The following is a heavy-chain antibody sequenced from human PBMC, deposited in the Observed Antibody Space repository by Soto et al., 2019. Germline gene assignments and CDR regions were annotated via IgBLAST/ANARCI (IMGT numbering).Heavy chain of an antibody. CDR2: INPSGGST. V-gene: IGHV1-46*01. J-gene: IGHJ6*03. Sequence: ASVKVSCKASGYTFTSYYMHWVRQAPGQGLEWMGIINPSGGSTSYAQKFQGRVTMTRNTSISTAYMELSSLRSEDTAVYYCARLGYYDFWSGYPTWGGYYYLDVWGKGTTVTVSS. CDR1: GYTFTSYY. D-gene: IGHD3-3*01. CDR3: ARLGYYDFWSGYPTWGGYYYLDV.